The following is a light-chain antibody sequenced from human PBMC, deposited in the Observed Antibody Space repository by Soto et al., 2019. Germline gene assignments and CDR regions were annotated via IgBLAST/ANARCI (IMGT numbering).Light chain of an antibody. CDR1: QSISFY. J-gene: IGKJ1*01. CDR2: AAS. Sequence: DIQMTQAPSSLSAYVGDRVTITCRASQSISFYLNWYQQKPGKAPKLLIYAASSLESGVPSRFSGSGSATDFTLTISSLQPEDFATYYCQQSYSTPMWTFGQGTKVEIK. V-gene: IGKV1-39*01. CDR3: QQSYSTPMWT.